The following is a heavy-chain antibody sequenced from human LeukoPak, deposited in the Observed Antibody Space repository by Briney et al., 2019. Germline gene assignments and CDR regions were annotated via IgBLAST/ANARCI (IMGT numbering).Heavy chain of an antibody. CDR2: INHSGST. CDR1: GGSFSSYY. J-gene: IGHJ4*02. D-gene: IGHD3-10*01. Sequence: SETLSLTCAVYGGSFSSYYWSWIRQPPGKGLEWIGEINHSGSTNYNPSLKSRVTISVDTSKNQFSLRLSSVTAADTAVYYCARGPSYGSRSFRNRGPNDYFDYWGQGTLVTVSS. V-gene: IGHV4-34*01. CDR3: ARGPSYGSRSFRNRGPNDYFDY.